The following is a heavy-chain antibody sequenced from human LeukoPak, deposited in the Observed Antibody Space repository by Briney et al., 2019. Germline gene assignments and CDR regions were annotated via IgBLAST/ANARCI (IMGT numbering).Heavy chain of an antibody. CDR2: INPSGGST. V-gene: IGHV1-46*01. CDR1: GYTFTSYY. CDR3: ARALVSYCSSTSCYKGVAPSMDV. Sequence: ASVKVSCKASGYTFTSYYMHWVRQAPGQGLEWMGIINPSGGSTSYAQKFQGRVTMTRDTSTSTVYMELSSLRSEDTAVYYCARALVSYCSSTSCYKGVAPSMDVWGKGTTVTVSS. J-gene: IGHJ6*03. D-gene: IGHD2-2*02.